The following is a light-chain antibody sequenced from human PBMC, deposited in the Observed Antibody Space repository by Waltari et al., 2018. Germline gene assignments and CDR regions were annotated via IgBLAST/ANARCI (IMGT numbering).Light chain of an antibody. CDR3: ASWDDSHYV. CDR2: RNI. Sequence: QSVLTQPPSASATPGQRVTISCSGSRANLGSNFLYWYQQFPQTAPKLLIYRNIERPSGVPERFSASKSGTSASLVISGVRSEDEAIYYCASWDDSHYVFGPGTTVTVL. CDR1: RANLGSNF. J-gene: IGLJ1*01. V-gene: IGLV1-47*01.